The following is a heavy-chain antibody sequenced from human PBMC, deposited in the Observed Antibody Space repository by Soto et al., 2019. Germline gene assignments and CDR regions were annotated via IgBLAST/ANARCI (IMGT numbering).Heavy chain of an antibody. V-gene: IGHV5-10-1*01. CDR3: ATRDYSQFHLDS. D-gene: IGHD4-4*01. CDR1: GYSFINYW. J-gene: IGHJ4*02. CDR2: IDPSDSYA. Sequence: PGESLKLSCNVSGYSFINYWITWVRPVPGKGLEWMGSIDPSDSYAKYSPSFQGHVTLSSDKSASTAYLQWSSLKASDSAIYYCATRDYSQFHLDSWGQGTLVTVSS.